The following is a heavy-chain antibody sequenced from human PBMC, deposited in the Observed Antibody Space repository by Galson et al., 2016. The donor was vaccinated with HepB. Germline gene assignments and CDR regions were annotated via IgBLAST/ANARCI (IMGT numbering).Heavy chain of an antibody. J-gene: IGHJ6*02. CDR3: ARLRVDCSGASCQYYGMDV. CDR1: GFSLSTSGVG. D-gene: IGHD2-15*01. Sequence: PALVKPTQTLTLTCTFSGFSLSTSGVGVGWIRQPPGKALEWLALMYWDDAKRYSPSLRSRLTITKDTTKKQVVLTMTNLDSVDTATYYCARLRVDCSGASCQYYGMDVWGQGTTVTVSS. V-gene: IGHV2-5*02. CDR2: MYWDDAK.